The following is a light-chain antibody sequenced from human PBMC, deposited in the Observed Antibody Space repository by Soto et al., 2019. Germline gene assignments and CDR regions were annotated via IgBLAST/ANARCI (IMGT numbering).Light chain of an antibody. V-gene: IGKV3-11*01. CDR3: QQRSNWPPYT. J-gene: IGKJ2*01. Sequence: EIVLTQSPATLSLSPGERATLSCRASQSVSSYLAWYQQKPGHAPRLLIYDASNRGTGIPARFSGSGSGTDFTLTISSLEPEDFAVYYCQQRSNWPPYTFGQGTKLEIK. CDR1: QSVSSY. CDR2: DAS.